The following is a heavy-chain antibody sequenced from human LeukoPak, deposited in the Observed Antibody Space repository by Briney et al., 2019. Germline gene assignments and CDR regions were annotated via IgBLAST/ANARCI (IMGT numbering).Heavy chain of an antibody. Sequence: PGGSLRLSCAASGFTFGSYAMSWVRQAPGKGLEWVSAISGSGGSTYYADSVKGRFTISRDNSKNTLYLQMNSLRAEDTAVYYCARGGGFGLKANLDFWGQGTLVTVSS. V-gene: IGHV3-23*01. CDR1: GFTFGSYA. CDR2: ISGSGGST. D-gene: IGHD3/OR15-3a*01. J-gene: IGHJ4*02. CDR3: ARGGGFGLKANLDF.